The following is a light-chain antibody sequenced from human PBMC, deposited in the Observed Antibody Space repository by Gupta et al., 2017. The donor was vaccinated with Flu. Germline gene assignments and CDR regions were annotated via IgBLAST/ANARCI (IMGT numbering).Light chain of an antibody. J-gene: IGKJ1*01. V-gene: IGKV4-1*01. CDR1: QNIFYSSNNKNN. CDR3: QQYDSRPPT. Sequence: NCRSSQNIFYSSNNKNNLAWYRQKPGQPPELLITWASTRESGVPDRFSGGGSGTDFTLTISSLQAEDVAVYYCQQYDSRPPTFGQGTRVEIK. CDR2: WAS.